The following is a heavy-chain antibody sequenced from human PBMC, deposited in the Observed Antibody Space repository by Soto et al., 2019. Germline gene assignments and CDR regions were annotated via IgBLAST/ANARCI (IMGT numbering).Heavy chain of an antibody. J-gene: IGHJ6*02. CDR1: GGSISSSGYY. Sequence: QLQLQESGPGLVKPSETLSLTCTVSGGSISSSGYYWGWIRQPPGKGLEWIGSIYYSGSTYYNPSLKSRVTISVYTSKNQFSLKLNSVTAADTAVYYCARPAAASYYYVGMDVWGQGTTVTVSS. CDR2: IYYSGST. CDR3: ARPAAASYYYVGMDV. D-gene: IGHD6-25*01. V-gene: IGHV4-39*01.